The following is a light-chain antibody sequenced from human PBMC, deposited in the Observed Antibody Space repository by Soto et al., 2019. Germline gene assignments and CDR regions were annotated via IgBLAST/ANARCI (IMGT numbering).Light chain of an antibody. J-gene: IGKJ3*01. Sequence: EFVLTQSPGTLSLSPGERATLSCRASRPVVRQYIAWYHQKPGQAPRLLIHDAVSRATGIPDRFSGSDSASGTDFTLFISRLEPEDCGVFYCQQNGRSPTFGPGTKVDIK. CDR1: RPVVRQY. CDR3: QQNGRSPT. V-gene: IGKV3-20*01. CDR2: DAV.